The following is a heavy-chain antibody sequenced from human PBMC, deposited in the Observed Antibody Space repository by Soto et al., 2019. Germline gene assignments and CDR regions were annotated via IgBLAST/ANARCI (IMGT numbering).Heavy chain of an antibody. CDR3: ARGSTDSYPGSRIFDF. V-gene: IGHV3-11*01. J-gene: IGHJ4*02. D-gene: IGHD3-10*01. CDR1: GFTFSDYY. Sequence: GGSLRLSCAASGFTFSDYYMSWIRQAPGKGLEWVSYISSSGSTIYYADSVRGRFVISRDNSKKTLYLQMTSLTAEDSAMYYCARGSTDSYPGSRIFDFWGRGTLVTVSS. CDR2: ISSSGSTI.